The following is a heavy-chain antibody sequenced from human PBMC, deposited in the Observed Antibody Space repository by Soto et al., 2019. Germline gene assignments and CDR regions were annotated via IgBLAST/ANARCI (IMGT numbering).Heavy chain of an antibody. V-gene: IGHV4-61*01. J-gene: IGHJ4*02. Sequence: SETLSLTCTVSGGSVSSGSYYWSWIRQPPGKGLEWIGYIYYSGSTNYNPSLKSRVTISVDTSKNQFSLKLSSVTAADTAVYHCARECDDGRNSRSYYLDYWGQGTLVTVSS. CDR3: ARECDDGRNSRSYYLDY. CDR1: GGSVSSGSYY. CDR2: IYYSGST. D-gene: IGHD4-17*01.